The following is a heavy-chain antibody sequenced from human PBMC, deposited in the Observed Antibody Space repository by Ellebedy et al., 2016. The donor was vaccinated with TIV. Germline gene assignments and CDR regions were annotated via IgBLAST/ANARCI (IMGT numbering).Heavy chain of an antibody. CDR2: IRQEGDEI. CDR1: GFNFRSYS. D-gene: IGHD4-17*01. CDR3: ARRASYGDYAVQVNPWFDP. J-gene: IGHJ5*02. V-gene: IGHV3-7*01. Sequence: GESLKISCAASGFNFRSYSMAWVRQAPGKGLEWVAKIRQEGDEIYYVESVKGRFTISRDNAKNSLFLQMNSLRVEDTAVYYCARRASYGDYAVQVNPWFDPWGQGTLVTVSS.